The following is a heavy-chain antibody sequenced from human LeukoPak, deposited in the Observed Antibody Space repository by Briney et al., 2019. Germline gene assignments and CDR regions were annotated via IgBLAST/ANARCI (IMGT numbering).Heavy chain of an antibody. J-gene: IGHJ4*02. CDR1: GFTFSSYA. Sequence: GGSLRLSCAASGFTFSSYAMSWVRQAPGKGLEWVSAISGSGGSTHYADSVKGRFTISRDNSKNTLYLQMNSLRAEDTAVYYCAKDSGDGSGSYYWTPFDYWGQGTLVTVSS. CDR3: AKDSGDGSGSYYWTPFDY. D-gene: IGHD3-10*01. CDR2: ISGSGGST. V-gene: IGHV3-23*01.